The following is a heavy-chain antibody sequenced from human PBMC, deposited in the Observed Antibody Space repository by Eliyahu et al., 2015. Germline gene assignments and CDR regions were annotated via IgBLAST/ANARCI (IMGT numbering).Heavy chain of an antibody. J-gene: IGHJ4*02. CDR1: GFXFXTYK. CDR3: AREKAYYTTTGSFDY. D-gene: IGHD3-22*01. Sequence: EVQLVESGGGLGQPGGSLXLXCVASGFXFXTYKMNWVRQAPGKGLGWVAYISSSSSTIYYADSVKGRFTISRDNAKNSLYLQMNSLRAEDTAIYYCAREKAYYTTTGSFDYWGQGTLATVSS. V-gene: IGHV3-48*03. CDR2: ISSSSSTI.